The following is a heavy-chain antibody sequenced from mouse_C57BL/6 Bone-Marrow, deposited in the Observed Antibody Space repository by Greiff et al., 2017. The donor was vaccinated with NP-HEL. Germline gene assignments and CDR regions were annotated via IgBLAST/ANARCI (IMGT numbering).Heavy chain of an antibody. J-gene: IGHJ2*01. D-gene: IGHD2-4*01. Sequence: VQLQQPGAELVRPGSSVKLSCKASGYTFTSYWMHWVKQRPIQGLEWIGNIDPSDSETHYNQKFKDKATLTVDKSSSTAYMQLSSLTSEDSAVYYCAREDYDYSFDYWGQGTTLTVSS. CDR2: IDPSDSET. CDR3: AREDYDYSFDY. CDR1: GYTFTSYW. V-gene: IGHV1-52*01.